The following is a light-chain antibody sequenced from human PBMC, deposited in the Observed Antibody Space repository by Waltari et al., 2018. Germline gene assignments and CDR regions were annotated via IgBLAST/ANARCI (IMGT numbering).Light chain of an antibody. CDR2: QDD. Sequence: QSVLTQPPSVSEAPRQRVTISCSGTSSNIENNGVNWYQQFPGTAPRLLVYQDDMVPSGVSDRFSGPKSGTSASLAISGLQSEDEADYYCAAWDDSLNGWVFGGGTKLTVL. CDR3: AAWDDSLNGWV. V-gene: IGLV1-36*01. J-gene: IGLJ3*02. CDR1: SSNIENNG.